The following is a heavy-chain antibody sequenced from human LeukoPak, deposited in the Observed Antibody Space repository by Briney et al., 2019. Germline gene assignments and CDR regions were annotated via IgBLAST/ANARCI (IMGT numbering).Heavy chain of an antibody. V-gene: IGHV1-46*01. CDR2: INPSGGST. D-gene: IGHD3-22*01. CDR3: ARDYSLHYDSSGYYTDAFGI. CDR1: GYTFTSYY. J-gene: IGHJ3*02. Sequence: GASVKVSCKASGYTFTSYYMHWVRQAPGQGLEWMGIINPSGGSTSYAQKFQGRVTMTRDTSTSTVYMELSSLRSEDTAVYYCARDYSLHYDSSGYYTDAFGIWGQGTMVTVSS.